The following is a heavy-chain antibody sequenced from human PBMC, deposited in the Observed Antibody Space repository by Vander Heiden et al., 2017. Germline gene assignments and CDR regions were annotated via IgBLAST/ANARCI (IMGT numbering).Heavy chain of an antibody. D-gene: IGHD3-9*01. Sequence: QVQLVESGGGVVQPGRSLRLSCAASGFTFSSYGMHWVRQAPGKGLEWVAVIWYDGSNKYYADSVKGRFTISRDNSKNTLYLQMNSLRAEDTAVYYCAREGPWGRYFDWSRSLYYYGMDVWGQGTTVTVSS. CDR1: GFTFSSYG. J-gene: IGHJ6*02. CDR2: IWYDGSNK. CDR3: AREGPWGRYFDWSRSLYYYGMDV. V-gene: IGHV3-33*01.